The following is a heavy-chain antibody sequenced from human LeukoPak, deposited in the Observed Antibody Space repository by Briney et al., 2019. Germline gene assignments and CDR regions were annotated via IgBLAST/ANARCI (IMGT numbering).Heavy chain of an antibody. CDR3: ARDFHSAPGPFDY. CDR2: ISSSSSYI. D-gene: IGHD6-6*01. Sequence: PGGSLRLSCAASGFTFSRYSMNWVRQAPGKGLEWVSSISSSSSYIYYADSVKGRFTISRDNAKNSLYLQMNSLRAEDTAVYYCARDFHSAPGPFDYWGQGTLVTVSS. V-gene: IGHV3-21*01. CDR1: GFTFSRYS. J-gene: IGHJ4*02.